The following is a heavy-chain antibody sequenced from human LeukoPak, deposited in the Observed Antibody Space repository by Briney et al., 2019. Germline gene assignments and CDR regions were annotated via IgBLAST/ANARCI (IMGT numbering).Heavy chain of an antibody. CDR3: ARKTDRPGAVGRDRYFDL. V-gene: IGHV3-48*03. CDR1: GFTFSHYE. J-gene: IGHJ2*01. CDR2: ISVNGGAM. Sequence: RPGGSLRLSCTASGFTFSHYEMIWVRQAPGKGLEWVSHISVNGGAMFYADSVKGRFTTSRDDAKNSLFLQMSSLRVEDTAIYYCARKTDRPGAVGRDRYFDLWGRGTLVTVSS. D-gene: IGHD6-13*01.